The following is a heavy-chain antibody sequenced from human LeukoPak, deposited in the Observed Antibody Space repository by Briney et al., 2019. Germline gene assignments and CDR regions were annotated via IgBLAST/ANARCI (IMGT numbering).Heavy chain of an antibody. Sequence: GGSLRLSCAASVFTFSSYAMSWVRQAPGKGLEWVSAISGSGGSTYYADSVKGRFTISRDNSKNTLYLQMNSLRAEDTAVYYCAKGDCSSTSCFSDYWGQGTLVTVSS. CDR2: ISGSGGST. CDR1: VFTFSSYA. J-gene: IGHJ4*02. CDR3: AKGDCSSTSCFSDY. D-gene: IGHD2-2*01. V-gene: IGHV3-23*01.